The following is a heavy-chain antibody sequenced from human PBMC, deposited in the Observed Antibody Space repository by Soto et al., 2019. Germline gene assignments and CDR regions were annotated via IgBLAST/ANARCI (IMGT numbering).Heavy chain of an antibody. V-gene: IGHV4-4*07. Sequence: SETLSLTCTVSGASISGFYWSWIRKSAGKGLEWIGRIYATGTTDYNPSLKSRVVMSVDTSKKQFSLKLRSVTAADTAVYYCVRDGTKTLRDWFDPWGQGISVTVSS. CDR2: IYATGTT. CDR3: VRDGTKTLRDWFDP. CDR1: GASISGFY. D-gene: IGHD1-1*01. J-gene: IGHJ5*02.